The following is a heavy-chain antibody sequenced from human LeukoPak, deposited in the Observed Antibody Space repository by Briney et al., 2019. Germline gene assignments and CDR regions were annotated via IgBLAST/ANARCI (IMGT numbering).Heavy chain of an antibody. CDR1: GYTFTGYY. CDR2: INPNSGGT. Sequence: GASVKVSCKASGYTFTGYYMHWVRQAPGQGLEWMGWINPNSGGTNYAQKFQGRVTMTRDTSISTAYMELSRLRSDDTAVYYCARGPYDFWSGYYSYWGQGTLVTVSS. V-gene: IGHV1-2*02. CDR3: ARGPYDFWSGYYSY. J-gene: IGHJ4*02. D-gene: IGHD3-3*01.